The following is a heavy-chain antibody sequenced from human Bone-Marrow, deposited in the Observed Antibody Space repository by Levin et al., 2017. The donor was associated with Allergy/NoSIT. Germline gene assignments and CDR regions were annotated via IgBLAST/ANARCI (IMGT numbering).Heavy chain of an antibody. CDR3: ARHRSGWSLDY. Sequence: SETLSLTCTVSGGSISSSSYYWGWIRQPPGKGLEWIGSIYYSGNTYYNPSLKSRVTISVDTSKNQFSLKLSSVTAADTAVYYCARHRSGWSLDYWGQGTLVTVSS. D-gene: IGHD6-19*01. CDR2: IYYSGNT. J-gene: IGHJ4*02. V-gene: IGHV4-39*01. CDR1: GGSISSSSYY.